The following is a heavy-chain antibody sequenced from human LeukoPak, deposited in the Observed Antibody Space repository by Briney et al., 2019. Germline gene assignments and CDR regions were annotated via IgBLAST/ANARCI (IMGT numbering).Heavy chain of an antibody. CDR2: IRVGGET. V-gene: IGHV3-23*01. CDR3: AKGTGDTGYYFDY. Sequence: GGSLRLSCAASGFTFTSYAMNWVRQAPGKGLEWVSGIRVGGETYYADSVKGRFTISRDNSENTLYLQMRGLRAEDTAVYHCAKGTGDTGYYFDYWGQGTLVTVSS. D-gene: IGHD7-27*01. J-gene: IGHJ4*02. CDR1: GFTFTSYA.